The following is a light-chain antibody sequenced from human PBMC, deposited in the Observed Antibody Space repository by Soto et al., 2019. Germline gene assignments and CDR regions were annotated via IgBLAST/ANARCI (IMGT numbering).Light chain of an antibody. CDR3: QQYYRYPWT. CDR1: QGISTY. Sequence: DIQMPQSPSSLAACVGDRVTINCRASQGISTYLGWYQQKPGKTPTSLIYSASSLQSGVPSKFSGSGSGTVFTLTISDMQPDDFATSYCQQYYRYPWTFGQGTKVDI. CDR2: SAS. J-gene: IGKJ1*01. V-gene: IGKV1-16*02.